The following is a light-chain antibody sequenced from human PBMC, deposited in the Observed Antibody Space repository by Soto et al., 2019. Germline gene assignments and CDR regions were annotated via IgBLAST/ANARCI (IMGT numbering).Light chain of an antibody. J-gene: IGKJ1*01. V-gene: IGKV1-5*03. CDR3: QQYSDNWT. Sequence: DIQMTQSPSTLSASVGDRVTITCRASQSISSWLAWYQQKPGTAPKLLIYKASTLQSGVPSRFSGIGSGTEFTLTISSLQPDDFATYYCQQYSDNWTFGQGTKVEIK. CDR1: QSISSW. CDR2: KAS.